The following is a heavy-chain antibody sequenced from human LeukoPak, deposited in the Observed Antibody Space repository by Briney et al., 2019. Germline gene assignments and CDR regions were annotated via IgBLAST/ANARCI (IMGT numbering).Heavy chain of an antibody. D-gene: IGHD6-6*01. CDR1: GFTFSDSY. V-gene: IGHV3-11*04. J-gene: IGHJ5*01. CDR3: TRDPRHFDS. Sequence: GGSLRLSCAASGFTFSDSYMTWVRQAPGKGVEWVAYISGSGHDINYSDSVKGRFTISRDNAKNSLYLQMSSLRVEDTAVHCTRDPRHFDSCGQGTLVTVSS. CDR2: ISGSGHDI.